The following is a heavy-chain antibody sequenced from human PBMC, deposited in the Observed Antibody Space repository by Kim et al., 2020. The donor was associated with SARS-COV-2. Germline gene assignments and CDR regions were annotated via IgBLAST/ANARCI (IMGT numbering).Heavy chain of an antibody. CDR2: R. Sequence: RYYDDAVKGRFIISRDNAQKSVSLQMNSLTGEDTAVYYCARGRVGNDAFDVWGQGTMVTVSS. V-gene: IGHV3-48*03. CDR3: ARGRVGNDAFDV. J-gene: IGHJ3*01. D-gene: IGHD1-26*01.